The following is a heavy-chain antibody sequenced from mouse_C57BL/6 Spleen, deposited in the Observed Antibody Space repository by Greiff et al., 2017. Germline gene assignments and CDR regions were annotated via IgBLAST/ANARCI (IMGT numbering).Heavy chain of an antibody. CDR1: GYTFTDYN. V-gene: IGHV1-18*01. CDR3: ARGTYGDYSNENYFDY. CDR2: INPNNGGT. Sequence: VQLQQSGPELVKPGASVKIPCKASGYTFTDYNMDWVKQSHGKSLEWIGDINPNNGGTIYNQKFKGKATLTVDKSSSTAYMELRSLTSEDTAVYYCARGTYGDYSNENYFDYWGQGTTLTVSS. J-gene: IGHJ2*01. D-gene: IGHD2-5*01.